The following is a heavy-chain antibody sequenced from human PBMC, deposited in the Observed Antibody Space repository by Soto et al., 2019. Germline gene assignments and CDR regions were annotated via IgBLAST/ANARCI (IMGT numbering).Heavy chain of an antibody. CDR3: ARSHYGSGSLLGY. J-gene: IGHJ4*02. CDR1: GYTFTGYY. V-gene: IGHV1-2*04. Sequence: ASVKVSCKASGYTFTGYYLHWVRQAPGQGLEWMGWINPNSGGTNYAQKFQGWVNMTRDTSISTAYMELSRQRTDDTAVYYCARSHYGSGSLLGYWGQGTLVTVSS. CDR2: INPNSGGT. D-gene: IGHD3-10*01.